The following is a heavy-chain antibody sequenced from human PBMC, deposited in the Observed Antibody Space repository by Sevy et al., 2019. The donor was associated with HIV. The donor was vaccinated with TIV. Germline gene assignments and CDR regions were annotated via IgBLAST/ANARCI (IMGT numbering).Heavy chain of an antibody. CDR3: ARSVAALDFWYFDL. CDR2: TYYKSKWYS. D-gene: IGHD6-19*01. Sequence: SQTLSLTCAISGDSGSSNNAAWNWIRQSPSRGLEWLGRTYYKSKWYSHYAVSVKSRMTINPDTSKNQFSLQLNSVTPEDTAVYYCARSVAALDFWYFDLWGRGTLVTVSS. J-gene: IGHJ2*01. V-gene: IGHV6-1*01. CDR1: GDSGSSNNAA.